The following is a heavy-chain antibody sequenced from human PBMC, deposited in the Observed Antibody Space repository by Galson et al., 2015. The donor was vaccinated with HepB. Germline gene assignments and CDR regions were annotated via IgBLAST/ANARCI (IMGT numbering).Heavy chain of an antibody. CDR1: GFTFSSYA. Sequence: SLRLSCAASGFTFSSYAMHWVRQAPGKGLEWVAVISYDGSNKYYADSVKGRFTISRDNSKNTLYLQMNSLRAEDTAVYYCARSDILTGYYNLVQGDAFDIWGQGTMVTVSS. J-gene: IGHJ3*02. CDR2: ISYDGSNK. V-gene: IGHV3-30-3*01. D-gene: IGHD3-9*01. CDR3: ARSDILTGYYNLVQGDAFDI.